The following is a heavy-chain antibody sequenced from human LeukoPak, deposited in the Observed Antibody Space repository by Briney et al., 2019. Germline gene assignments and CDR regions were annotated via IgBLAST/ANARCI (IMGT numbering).Heavy chain of an antibody. CDR3: ASRYCSGGSCYSGWGAGFDP. D-gene: IGHD2-15*01. J-gene: IGHJ5*02. V-gene: IGHV3-21*01. CDR1: GFTFSSYS. CDR2: ISSSSSYI. Sequence: GGSLRLSCAASGFTFSSYSTNWVRQAPGKGLEWASSISSSSSYIYYADSVKGRFTISRDNAKNSLYLQMNSLRAEDTAVYYCASRYCSGGSCYSGWGAGFDPWGQGTLVTVSS.